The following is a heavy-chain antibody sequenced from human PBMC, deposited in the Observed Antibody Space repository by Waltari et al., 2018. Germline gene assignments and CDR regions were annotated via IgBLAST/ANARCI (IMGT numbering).Heavy chain of an antibody. CDR1: GYSFTSYW. Sequence: EVQLVQSGAEVKKPGESLKISCKGSGYSFTSYWIGWVRQMPGKGLEWVGFICPGHSCTRESPVVQGQVTISSDKSISTAYQQWSILKAADTAMYYCARLEGGGDVYNWDYWCQGTLVTVSS. CDR3: ARLEGGGDVYNWDY. V-gene: IGHV5-51*01. J-gene: IGHJ4*02. D-gene: IGHD3-16*01. CDR2: ICPGHSCT.